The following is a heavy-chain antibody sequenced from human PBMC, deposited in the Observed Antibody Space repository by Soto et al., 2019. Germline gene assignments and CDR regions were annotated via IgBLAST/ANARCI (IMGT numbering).Heavy chain of an antibody. CDR3: ARITAAAGTQWFDP. D-gene: IGHD6-13*01. Sequence: SGPTLVNPTETLTLPCTVSGFSLINARMGVSCIREPPGKALEWLSHIFSNDEKSYSTSLKSRLTISKDTPKSQLVLTMTNMDPVDTATYYCARITAAAGTQWFDPWGQGTLVTVSS. CDR1: GFSLINARMG. CDR2: IFSNDEK. V-gene: IGHV2-26*01. J-gene: IGHJ5*02.